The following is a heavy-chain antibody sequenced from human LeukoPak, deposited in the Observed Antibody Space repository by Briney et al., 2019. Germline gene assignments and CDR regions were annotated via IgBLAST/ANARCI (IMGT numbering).Heavy chain of an antibody. D-gene: IGHD5-12*01. CDR1: GYTFSDYY. CDR2: SSAYNGNT. Sequence: ASVKVSCKASGYTFSDYYIHWVRQAPGQGLEWMGWSSAYNGNTNYAQKLQGRVTMTTDTSTSTAYMELRSLRSDDTAVYYCARASERFYSGYDSEGNWFDPWGQGTLVTVSS. J-gene: IGHJ5*02. V-gene: IGHV1-18*04. CDR3: ARASERFYSGYDSEGNWFDP.